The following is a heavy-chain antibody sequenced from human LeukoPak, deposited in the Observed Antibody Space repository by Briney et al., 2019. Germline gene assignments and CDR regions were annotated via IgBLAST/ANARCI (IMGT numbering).Heavy chain of an antibody. D-gene: IGHD3-10*01. CDR2: IIPIFGTA. J-gene: IGHJ6*02. V-gene: IGHV1-69*13. CDR3: ARSVRGDYYYYGMDV. CDR1: GGTFSSYA. Sequence: ASVKVSCKASGGTFSSYAISWVRQATGQGLEWMGGIIPIFGTANYAQKFQGRVTITADESTSTAYMELSSLRSEDTAVYYCARSVRGDYYYYGMDVWGQGTTVTVSS.